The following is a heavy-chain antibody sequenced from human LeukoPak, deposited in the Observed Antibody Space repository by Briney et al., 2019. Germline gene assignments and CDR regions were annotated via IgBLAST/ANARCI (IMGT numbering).Heavy chain of an antibody. CDR1: GFTFSSYG. Sequence: TGGSLRLSCAASGFTFSSYGMHGVRQAPGKGLEWVAVISYDGSNKYYADSVKGRFTISRDNSKNTLYLQMNSLRAEDTAVYYCASWQVGALGYWGQGTLVTVSA. J-gene: IGHJ4*02. CDR3: ASWQVGALGY. V-gene: IGHV3-30*03. D-gene: IGHD1-26*01. CDR2: ISYDGSNK.